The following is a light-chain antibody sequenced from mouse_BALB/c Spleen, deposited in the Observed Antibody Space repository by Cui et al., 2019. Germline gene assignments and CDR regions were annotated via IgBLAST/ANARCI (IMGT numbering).Light chain of an antibody. CDR1: SSVSY. CDR3: HQWSSYPWT. Sequence: QIVLTLSPAIMSASLGEEIALTCSASSSVSYMHWYQQKSGTSPKLLIYITSNLASGVPSRFSGSGSGTFFSLTISSVEAEDAADYYCHQWSSYPWTFGGGTKLEIK. CDR2: ITS. V-gene: IGKV4-80*01. J-gene: IGKJ1*01.